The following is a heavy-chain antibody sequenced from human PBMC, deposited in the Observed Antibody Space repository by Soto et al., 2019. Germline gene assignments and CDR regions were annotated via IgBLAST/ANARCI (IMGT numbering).Heavy chain of an antibody. Sequence: QVQLQESGPGLVKPSETLSLPCSVSGGSLSSGFWGWFRQPPGKGLEWIGCIHYSGRTTYNPSLTSRLTISLDTSKNHFSLRLSSVTAADTALYYCTVGGGWLTDYWGQGTLVTVSS. CDR2: IHYSGRT. CDR1: GGSLSSGF. J-gene: IGHJ4*02. D-gene: IGHD5-12*01. V-gene: IGHV4-59*01. CDR3: TVGGGWLTDY.